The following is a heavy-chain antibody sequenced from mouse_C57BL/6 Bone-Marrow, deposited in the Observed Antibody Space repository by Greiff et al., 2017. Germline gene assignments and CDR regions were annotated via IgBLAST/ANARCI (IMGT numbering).Heavy chain of an antibody. D-gene: IGHD2-4*01. J-gene: IGHJ3*01. Sequence: QVQLKQSGAELARPGASVKLSCKASGYTFTSYGISWVKQRTGQGLEWIGEIYPRSGNTYYNEKFKGKATLTADKSSSTAYMQLRSLTSEDSAVYYCATKYDYGEFAYWGQGTLVTVSA. CDR3: ATKYDYGEFAY. V-gene: IGHV1-81*01. CDR2: IYPRSGNT. CDR1: GYTFTSYG.